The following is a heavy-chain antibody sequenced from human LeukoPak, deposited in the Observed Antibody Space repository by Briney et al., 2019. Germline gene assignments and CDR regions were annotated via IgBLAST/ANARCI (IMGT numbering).Heavy chain of an antibody. CDR3: ARDLGTIFWSSLGYWFDP. CDR1: GGTFSSYG. V-gene: IGHV1-69*06. J-gene: IGHJ5*02. Sequence: GASVKVSCKASGGTFSSYGMSWVRQAPGQGLEWMGGIIPIFGTANYAQKFQGRVTITADKSTSTAYMELSRLRSDDTAVYYCARDLGTIFWSSLGYWFDPWGQGTLVTVSS. D-gene: IGHD3-3*01. CDR2: IIPIFGTA.